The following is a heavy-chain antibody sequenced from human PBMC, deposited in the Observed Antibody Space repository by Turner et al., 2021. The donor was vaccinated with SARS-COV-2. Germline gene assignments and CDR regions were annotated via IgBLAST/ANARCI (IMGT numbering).Heavy chain of an antibody. V-gene: IGHV3-66*01. CDR3: AREAAAGNFHGWFDP. Sequence: EVQLVESGGGLVQPGGSLRLSCAASGFTVSSNYMSWVRQAPGKGLEWVSVIYSGGSTYYADSVKGRFTISRDNSKNTLYLQINSLRAKDTAVYYCAREAAAGNFHGWFDPWGQGTLVTVSS. CDR2: IYSGGST. D-gene: IGHD6-13*01. CDR1: GFTVSSNY. J-gene: IGHJ5*02.